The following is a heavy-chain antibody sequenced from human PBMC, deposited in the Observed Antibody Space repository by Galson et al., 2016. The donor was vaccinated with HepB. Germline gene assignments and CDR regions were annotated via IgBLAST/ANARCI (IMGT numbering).Heavy chain of an antibody. Sequence: CAISGDSVSSNSAAWNWTRQSPSRGLEWLGRTYYRSKWYNDYAASVKSRTAINPDTSKNRFSLQLRSVTPEDTAVYYCARVRSYNLHDGVFDYWGQGILVTVSS. CDR3: ARVRSYNLHDGVFDY. V-gene: IGHV6-1*01. D-gene: IGHD1-20*01. CDR1: GDSVSSNSAA. J-gene: IGHJ4*02. CDR2: TYYRSKWYN.